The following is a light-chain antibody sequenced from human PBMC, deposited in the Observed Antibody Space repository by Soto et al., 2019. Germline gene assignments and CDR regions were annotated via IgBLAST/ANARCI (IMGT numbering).Light chain of an antibody. Sequence: DIVMTQSPDSLAVSLGERATINCKSSQNLLYSPNNRNYLAWYQQRPGQPPKLLIHWASTRESEVPDRFSGSGSGTDFTLTISSLQAEDVAVYYCQQYYSTPPTFGQGTKLEIK. CDR3: QQYYSTPPT. V-gene: IGKV4-1*01. CDR2: WAS. CDR1: QNLLYSPNNRNY. J-gene: IGKJ2*01.